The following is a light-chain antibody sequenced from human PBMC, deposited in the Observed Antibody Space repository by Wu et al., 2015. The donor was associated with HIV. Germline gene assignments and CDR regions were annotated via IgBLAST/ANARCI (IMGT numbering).Light chain of an antibody. CDR2: AAS. CDR3: QQYKKWPGS. V-gene: IGKV3-15*01. J-gene: IGKJ1*01. CDR1: QAIRNN. Sequence: IVVTQSPATLSVSPGTRTTLFCRTSQAIRNNLAWYQQKPGQAPRLLIYAASTRATGVPVRFSGSGSGAEFTLTISSLQSEDFSVYYCQQYKKWPGSFGPGTKVEVK.